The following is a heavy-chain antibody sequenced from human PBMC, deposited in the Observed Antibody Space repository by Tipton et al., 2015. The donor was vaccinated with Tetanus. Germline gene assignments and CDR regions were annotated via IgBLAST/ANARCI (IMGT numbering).Heavy chain of an antibody. CDR1: VGSISSGDYY. J-gene: IGHJ6*03. Sequence: TLSLTCTVSVGSISSGDYYWSWVRQSPGEGLEWIGHIYKSGNTYYKPSLKSRVAISIDASKNQFSLKLNSMTAADTAVYYCARVGYYYYYMDVWGKGTTVPVSS. CDR3: ARVGYYYYYMDV. V-gene: IGHV4-30-4*01. CDR2: IYKSGNT. D-gene: IGHD3-22*01.